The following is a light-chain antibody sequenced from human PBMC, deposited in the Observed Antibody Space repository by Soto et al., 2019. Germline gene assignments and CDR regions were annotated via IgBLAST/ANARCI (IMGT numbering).Light chain of an antibody. J-gene: IGLJ1*01. CDR2: EVS. CDR1: SSGVGGYKY. Sequence: QSVLTQPASVSGSPGQSITISCTGTSSGVGGYKYVSWYQQHPGKAPKLMIYEVSNRPSGVSNRFSGSKSGNTASLTISGLQAEDEADYYCSSYTSSSTRVFGTGTKVTVL. CDR3: SSYTSSSTRV. V-gene: IGLV2-14*01.